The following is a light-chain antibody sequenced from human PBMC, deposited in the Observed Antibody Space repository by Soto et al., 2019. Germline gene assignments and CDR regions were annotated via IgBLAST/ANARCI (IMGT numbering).Light chain of an antibody. CDR3: QESYSTPAVS. V-gene: IGKV1-39*01. J-gene: IGKJ4*01. Sequence: DIQMTHSPSSLSASLGDRVTITCRASQNIDNYLNWYQHKPGKAPKLLIYATSTLQSGVPARFSGSGSGTEFTLTISSLQAEDFATYFCQESYSTPAVSFGGGTKV. CDR2: ATS. CDR1: QNIDNY.